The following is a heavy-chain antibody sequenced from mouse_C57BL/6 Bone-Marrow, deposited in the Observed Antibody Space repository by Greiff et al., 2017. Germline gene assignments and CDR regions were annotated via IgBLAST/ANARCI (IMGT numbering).Heavy chain of an antibody. CDR2: ISSGGDYI. CDR1: GFTFSSYA. Sequence: DVMLVESGEGLVKPGGSLKLSCAASGFTFSSYAMSWVRQTPEKRLAWVAYISSGGDYIYYADTVKGRFTISRDNARNTLYLQMSSLKSEDTAMYYCTRAPNWYFDVWGTGTTVTVSS. J-gene: IGHJ1*03. V-gene: IGHV5-9-1*02. CDR3: TRAPNWYFDV.